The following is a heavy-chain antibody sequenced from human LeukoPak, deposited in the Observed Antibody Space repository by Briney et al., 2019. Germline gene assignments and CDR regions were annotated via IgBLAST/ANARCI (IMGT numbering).Heavy chain of an antibody. D-gene: IGHD3-22*01. CDR3: ASYDSSGYFDAFDI. J-gene: IGHJ3*02. CDR2: ISAYNGNT. CDR1: GYTFTGYY. V-gene: IGHV1-18*04. Sequence: ASVKVSCKASGYTFTGYYMHWVRQAPGQGLEWMGWISAYNGNTNYAQKLQGRVTMTTDTSTSTAYMELRSLRSDDTAVYYCASYDSSGYFDAFDIWGQGTMVTVSS.